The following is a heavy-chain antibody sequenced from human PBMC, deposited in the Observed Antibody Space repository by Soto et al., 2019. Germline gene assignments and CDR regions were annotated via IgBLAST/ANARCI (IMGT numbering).Heavy chain of an antibody. V-gene: IGHV1-46*01. J-gene: IGHJ6*02. D-gene: IGHD6-19*01. Sequence: ASVKVSCKASGYTFTSSYMHWVRQAPGQGLEWMGIINPSGGSTSYAQKFQGRVTMTRDTSTSTVYMELSSLRSEDTAVYYCARDRAVAGTRRLGYYYGMDVWGQGTTVTVSS. CDR1: GYTFTSSY. CDR2: INPSGGST. CDR3: ARDRAVAGTRRLGYYYGMDV.